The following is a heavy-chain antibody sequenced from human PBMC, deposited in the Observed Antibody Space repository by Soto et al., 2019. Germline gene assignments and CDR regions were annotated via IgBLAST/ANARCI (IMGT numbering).Heavy chain of an antibody. D-gene: IGHD3-10*01. CDR3: ASGLRHWGDYYGSGSYSHYYYYGMDV. Sequence: TSETLSLTCTVSGGSISSSSYYWGWIRQPPGKGLEWIGSIYYSGSTYYNPSLKSRVTISVDTSKNQFSLKLSSVTAADTAVYYCASGLRHWGDYYGSGSYSHYYYYGMDVWGQGTTVTV. V-gene: IGHV4-39*01. CDR2: IYYSGST. J-gene: IGHJ6*02. CDR1: GGSISSSSYY.